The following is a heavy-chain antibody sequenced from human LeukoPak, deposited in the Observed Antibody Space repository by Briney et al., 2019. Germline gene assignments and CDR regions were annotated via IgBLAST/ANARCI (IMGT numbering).Heavy chain of an antibody. CDR3: ARHPILRWQGGFDP. Sequence: PSETLSLTCTVSGGSISSSSYYWGWIRQPPGKGLERIGSIYYSGSTYYNPALKSRVTISVDTSKNQFSRKLSSVTAAETAVYYCARHPILRWQGGFDPWGQGTLVTVSS. D-gene: IGHD4-23*01. CDR2: IYYSGST. V-gene: IGHV4-39*01. J-gene: IGHJ5*02. CDR1: GGSISSSSYY.